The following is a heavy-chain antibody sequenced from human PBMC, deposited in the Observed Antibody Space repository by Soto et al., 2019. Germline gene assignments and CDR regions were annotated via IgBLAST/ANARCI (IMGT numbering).Heavy chain of an antibody. Sequence: QLQLQESGPGLVKPSETLSLTCTVSGGSISSSSYYWGWIRQPPGKGLEWIGSIYYSGSTYYNPSLKSRVTRSVDTSKNQFSLKLSSVTAADTAVYYCARGLGGFTVTTFPPDWGQGTLVTVSS. CDR1: GGSISSSSYY. V-gene: IGHV4-39*01. CDR2: IYYSGST. CDR3: ARGLGGFTVTTFPPD. D-gene: IGHD4-4*01. J-gene: IGHJ1*01.